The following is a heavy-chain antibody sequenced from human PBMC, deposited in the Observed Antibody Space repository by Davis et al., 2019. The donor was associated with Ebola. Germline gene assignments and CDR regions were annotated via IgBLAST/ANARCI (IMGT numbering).Heavy chain of an antibody. D-gene: IGHD6-13*01. CDR2: IYYSGST. CDR3: ARRAYSSSWYEDWYFDL. J-gene: IGHJ2*01. V-gene: IGHV4-59*01. CDR1: GGSISSYY. Sequence: PSETLSLTCTVSGGSISSYYWSWIRQPPGKGLEWIGYIYYSGSTNYNPSLKSRVTISVDTSKNQFSLKLSSVTAADTAVYYCARRAYSSSWYEDWYFDLWGRGTLVTVSS.